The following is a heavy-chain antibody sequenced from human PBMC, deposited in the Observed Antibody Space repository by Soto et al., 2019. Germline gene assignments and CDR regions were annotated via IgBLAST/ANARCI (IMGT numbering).Heavy chain of an antibody. D-gene: IGHD6-13*01. CDR3: TKDGIAAAGTGPYYYCYGTDI. V-gene: IGHV3-15*01. CDR2: IKSKTAGGPT. CDR1: GFTFSNAW. Sequence: PGGSLRLSCAASGFTFSNAWMSWVRQAPGKGLEWVGRIKSKTAGGPTDYAAPVKGRFTISRDDSKNTLYLQMNSLKTEDTAVYYCTKDGIAAAGTGPYYYCYGTDIRGQGTTVTISS. J-gene: IGHJ6*02.